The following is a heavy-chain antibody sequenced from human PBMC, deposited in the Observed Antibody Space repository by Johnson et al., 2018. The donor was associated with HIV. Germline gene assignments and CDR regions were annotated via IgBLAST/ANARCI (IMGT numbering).Heavy chain of an antibody. Sequence: QVQLVESGGGVVQPGRSLRLSCAASGFTFSSHAMHWVRQAPGKGLEWVAVISYDGSNKYYADSVKGRFTISRDNSKNTLYLQMNSLRAEDTAVYYCARDYSGSYWSHAFDIWGQGTMVTVSS. CDR3: ARDYSGSYWSHAFDI. CDR1: GFTFSSHA. J-gene: IGHJ3*02. V-gene: IGHV3-30*04. D-gene: IGHD1-26*01. CDR2: ISYDGSNK.